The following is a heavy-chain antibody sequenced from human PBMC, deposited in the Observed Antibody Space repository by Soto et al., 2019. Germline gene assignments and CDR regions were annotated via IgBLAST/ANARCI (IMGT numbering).Heavy chain of an antibody. CDR2: IIPIFGTA. CDR3: ASERQNSGYDSVLDD. Sequence: GASVKVSCKASGGTFSSYAISWVRQAPGQGLEWMGGIIPIFGTANYAQKFQGRVTITADESTSTAYMELSSLRSEDTAVYYCASERQNSGYDSVLDDWGQGTLVTVSS. V-gene: IGHV1-69*13. D-gene: IGHD5-12*01. CDR1: GGTFSSYA. J-gene: IGHJ4*02.